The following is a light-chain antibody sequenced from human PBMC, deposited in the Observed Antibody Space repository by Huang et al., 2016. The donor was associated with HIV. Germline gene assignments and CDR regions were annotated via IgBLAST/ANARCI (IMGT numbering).Light chain of an antibody. V-gene: IGKV1-5*01. J-gene: IGKJ1*01. CDR3: QQYKTYPWT. CDR1: QSITKS. Sequence: DIQMTQSPSTVSASVGVRLTITCRASQSITKSLGWYQRKRGKAPKLLLYDASSLDSDVPSRFSGSGSGTEFTLTISSLQTDDFATYYCQQYKTYPWTFGQGTKVEIK. CDR2: DAS.